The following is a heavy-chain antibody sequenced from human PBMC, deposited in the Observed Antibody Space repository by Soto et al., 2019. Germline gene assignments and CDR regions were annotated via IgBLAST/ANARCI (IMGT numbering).Heavy chain of an antibody. D-gene: IGHD3-16*01. CDR1: GGTFSSYS. Sequence: QVQLVQSGAEVRKPGSSVKVSCEASGGTFSSYSLNWVRQAPGQRLEWMGGIIPIFGSSNYAQKFQGRLTITADKSTNTVFMELTGLRSEDTALYFCATKPPRGREYYYFDHWGQGTLLTVSS. V-gene: IGHV1-69*06. J-gene: IGHJ4*02. CDR3: ATKPPRGREYYYFDH. CDR2: IIPIFGSS.